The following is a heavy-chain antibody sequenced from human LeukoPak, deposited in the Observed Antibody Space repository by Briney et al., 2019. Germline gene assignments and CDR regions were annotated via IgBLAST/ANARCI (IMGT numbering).Heavy chain of an antibody. J-gene: IGHJ4*02. V-gene: IGHV3-30*02. D-gene: IGHD3-3*01. CDR3: ANSDHDFWSGYSGDY. CDR1: GFMFDKYG. Sequence: PGGSLRLSCAASGFMFDKYGMYWARQAPGKGLEWVTFIRYDGTKKSYADSVKGRFTISRDNAKNTLYLQMNSLRAEDTAVYYCANSDHDFWSGYSGDYWGQGTLVTVSS. CDR2: IRYDGTKK.